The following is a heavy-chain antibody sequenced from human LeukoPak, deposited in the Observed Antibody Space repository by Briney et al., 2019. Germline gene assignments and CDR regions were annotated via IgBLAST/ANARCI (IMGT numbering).Heavy chain of an antibody. D-gene: IGHD3-22*01. CDR2: INSDGSST. CDR1: GFTFSSYW. J-gene: IGHJ4*02. Sequence: GGSLRLSCAASGFTFSSYWMHWVRQAPGKGLVWVSRINSDGSSTSYADSVKGRFTISRDNAKNTLYLQMNSLRAEDTAVYYCARGPRAYRSGYYYPFDYWGQGTLVTVSS. V-gene: IGHV3-74*01. CDR3: ARGPRAYRSGYYYPFDY.